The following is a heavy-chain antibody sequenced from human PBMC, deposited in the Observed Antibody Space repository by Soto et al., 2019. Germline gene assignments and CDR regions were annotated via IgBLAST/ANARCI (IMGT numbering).Heavy chain of an antibody. D-gene: IGHD3-22*01. CDR2: IYSSGNT. CDR1: GGTISGYY. CDR3: ARGSGYYDSSGYSFVEYYFDY. V-gene: IGHV4-4*07. Sequence: SETLSLTCSVSGGTISGYYWTWIRQPAGKGLEWIGRIYSSGNTKYNPSLQSRVTMSVDTSKNQFSLKLSSVTAADTAVYYCARGSGYYDSSGYSFVEYYFDYWGQGTLVTVSS. J-gene: IGHJ4*02.